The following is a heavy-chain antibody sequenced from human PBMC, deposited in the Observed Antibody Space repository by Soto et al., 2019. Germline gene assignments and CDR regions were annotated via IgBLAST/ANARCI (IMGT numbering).Heavy chain of an antibody. J-gene: IGHJ4*02. CDR1: GGSISSYY. CDR2: IYYSGST. CDR3: ARGQWLQLPTL. Sequence: QVQLQESGPGLVKPSETLSLTCTVSGGSISSYYWSWIRQPPGKGLEWIGSIYYSGSTNYNPSLKSRLTISADPSKNHFSLKLSSVTAADTAVYYCARGQWLQLPTLWGQGTLVTVSS. D-gene: IGHD5-12*01. V-gene: IGHV4-59*01.